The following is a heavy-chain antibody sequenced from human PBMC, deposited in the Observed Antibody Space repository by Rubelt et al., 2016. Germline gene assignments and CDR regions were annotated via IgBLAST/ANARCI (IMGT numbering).Heavy chain of an antibody. Sequence: KGRFTISRDNAKNSLYLQMNSLRAEDTAVYYCARDYYDSSGYPLRVADDAFDIWGQGTMVTVSS. CDR3: ARDYYDSSGYPLRVADDAFDI. V-gene: IGHV3-11*06. J-gene: IGHJ3*02. D-gene: IGHD3-22*01.